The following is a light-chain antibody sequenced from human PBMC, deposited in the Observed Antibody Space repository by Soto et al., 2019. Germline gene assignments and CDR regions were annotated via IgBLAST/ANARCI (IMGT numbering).Light chain of an antibody. V-gene: IGKV4-1*01. CDR1: QSVLYSSNNKNY. J-gene: IGKJ1*01. CDR2: WAS. Sequence: DIVMTQSPDSLAVSLGERATINCKSSQSVLYSSNNKNYLAWYQQKPGQPPKLLIYWASTRESGVPDRFSGSGSGTDFTLTISSLQAFDVAVSYCQQYHSSWTFGQPTKVEI. CDR3: QQYHSSWT.